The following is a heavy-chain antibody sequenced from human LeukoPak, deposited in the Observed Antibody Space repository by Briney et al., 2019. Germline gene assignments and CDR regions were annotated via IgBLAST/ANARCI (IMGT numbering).Heavy chain of an antibody. V-gene: IGHV1-2*02. D-gene: IGHD5-12*01. CDR2: INPNSGGT. Sequence: GAXVKVSCKASGYTFTGYYMHWVRQAPGQGLEWMGWINPNSGGTNYAQKFQGRVTMTRDKSISTAYMELSRLRSDDTAVYYCARSRGFHRTFDYWGQGTLVTVSS. CDR3: ARSRGFHRTFDY. J-gene: IGHJ4*02. CDR1: GYTFTGYY.